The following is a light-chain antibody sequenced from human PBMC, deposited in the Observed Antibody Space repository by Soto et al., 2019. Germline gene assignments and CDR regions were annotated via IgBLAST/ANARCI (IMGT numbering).Light chain of an antibody. CDR3: SSFTSRTSYV. CDR1: SSDVGSYNS. Sequence: TSSDVGSYNSVSWYQQYPGKAPKLMIHDVNNRPSGISDRFSGSKSGNTASLTISGLQAEDEADYYCSSFTSRTSYVFGTGTKFTVL. CDR2: DVN. J-gene: IGLJ1*01. V-gene: IGLV2-14*03.